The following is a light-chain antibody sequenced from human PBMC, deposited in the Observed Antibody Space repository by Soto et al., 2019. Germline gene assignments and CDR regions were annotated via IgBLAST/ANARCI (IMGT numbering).Light chain of an antibody. V-gene: IGKV1-27*01. J-gene: IGKJ1*01. CDR3: QKYNSAPRT. CDR1: QGISNY. CDR2: AAS. Sequence: IRMAQSPCALSASTVYGFTFTCRASQGISNYLAWYQQKPGKVPKLLIYAASTLQSGVPSRFSGSGSGTDFTLTISSLQPEDVATYYCQKYNSAPRTFGQGTKVDIK.